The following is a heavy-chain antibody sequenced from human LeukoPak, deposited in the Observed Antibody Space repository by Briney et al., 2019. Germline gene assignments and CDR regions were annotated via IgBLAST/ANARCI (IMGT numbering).Heavy chain of an antibody. CDR1: GFTFSSYG. V-gene: IGHV3-30*02. CDR2: IRYDGSNK. J-gene: IGHJ4*02. Sequence: GGSLRLSCAASGFTFSSYGMHWVRQAPGKGLEWVAFIRYDGSNKYYADSVKGRFTISRDNSKNTLYLQMNSLRAEDTAVYYCAKDRDKGNYYFDYWGQGTLVTVSS. D-gene: IGHD1-7*01. CDR3: AKDRDKGNYYFDY.